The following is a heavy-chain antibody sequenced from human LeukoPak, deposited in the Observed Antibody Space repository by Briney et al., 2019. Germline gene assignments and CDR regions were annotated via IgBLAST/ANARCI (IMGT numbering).Heavy chain of an antibody. Sequence: SETLSLTCTVSGGSISSSSYYWGWIRQPPGKGLEWIGEINHSGSTNYNPSLKSRVTISVDTSKNQFSLKLSSVTAADTAVYYCARGYFDYSNYRRTRGGWFDPWGQGTLVTVSS. CDR2: INHSGST. CDR1: GGSISSSSYY. V-gene: IGHV4-39*07. D-gene: IGHD4-11*01. J-gene: IGHJ5*02. CDR3: ARGYFDYSNYRRTRGGWFDP.